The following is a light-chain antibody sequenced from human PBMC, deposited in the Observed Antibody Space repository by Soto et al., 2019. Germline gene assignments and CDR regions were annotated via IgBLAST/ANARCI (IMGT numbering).Light chain of an antibody. Sequence: DIQMTQSPSSLSASVGDRVTIISRASQSIVSYLNWYQQKPGKAPKLLVYAASSPRTGVPSRFSGSGSGTNFTLTIGSLQPEDFATYYCQQSYTSPFNFGPGTQVDVK. J-gene: IGKJ3*01. CDR2: AAS. V-gene: IGKV1-39*01. CDR1: QSIVSY. CDR3: QQSYTSPFN.